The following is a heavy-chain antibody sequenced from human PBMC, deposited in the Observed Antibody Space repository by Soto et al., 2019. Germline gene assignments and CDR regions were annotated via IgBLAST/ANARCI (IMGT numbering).Heavy chain of an antibody. J-gene: IGHJ4*02. CDR3: ARGLYSGWHYFDY. CDR1: GFTFSSYA. V-gene: IGHV3-30*14. D-gene: IGHD5-12*01. Sequence: QPGGSLRLSCAASGFTFSSYAMHWVRQAPGKGLEWVAVISYDGSDKYYADSVKGRFTISRDNSKNTLYLQMNSLRAEDTAVYYCARGLYSGWHYFDYWGQGTLVTVSS. CDR2: ISYDGSDK.